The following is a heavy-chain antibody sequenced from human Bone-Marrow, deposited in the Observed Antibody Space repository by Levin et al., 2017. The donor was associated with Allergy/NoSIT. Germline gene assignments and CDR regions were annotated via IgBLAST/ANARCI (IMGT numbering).Heavy chain of an antibody. CDR3: ARDSGGYSGYDPGMDV. D-gene: IGHD5-12*01. Sequence: GESLKISCAASGFTFSDYYMSWIRQAPGKGLEWVSYISSSSSYTNYADSVKGRFTISRDNAKNSLYLQMNSLRAEDTAVYYCARDSGGYSGYDPGMDVWGQGTTVTVSS. CDR2: ISSSSSYT. CDR1: GFTFSDYY. V-gene: IGHV3-11*05. J-gene: IGHJ6*02.